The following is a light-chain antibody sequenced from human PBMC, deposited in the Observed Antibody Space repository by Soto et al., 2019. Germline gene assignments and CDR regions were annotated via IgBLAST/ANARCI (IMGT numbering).Light chain of an antibody. Sequence: VTWMTQSPSLLSASTGGTLNIRCRMSQGISSYLAFYQQKPGKAPELLIYAASTLQSGVPSRFSGSGSGTDFTLTISCLQSEDLATYYCQQSYSFHPTFGPVTKLDLK. CDR3: QQSYSFHPT. CDR2: AAS. J-gene: IGKJ1*01. V-gene: IGKV1D-8*01. CDR1: QGISSY.